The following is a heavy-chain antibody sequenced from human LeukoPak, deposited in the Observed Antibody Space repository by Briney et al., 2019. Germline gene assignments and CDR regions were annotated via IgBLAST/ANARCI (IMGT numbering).Heavy chain of an antibody. D-gene: IGHD5-18*01. CDR1: GLTFSSYA. J-gene: IGHJ4*02. CDR2: ISGSGGST. CDR3: AKDRDTAMASNPPDY. V-gene: IGHV3-23*01. Sequence: GGSLRLSCAASGLTFSSYAMSWVRQAPGKRLEWASAISGSGGSTYYADSVKGRFTISRDNSKNTLYLQMNSLRAEDTAVYYCAKDRDTAMASNPPDYWGQGTLVTVSS.